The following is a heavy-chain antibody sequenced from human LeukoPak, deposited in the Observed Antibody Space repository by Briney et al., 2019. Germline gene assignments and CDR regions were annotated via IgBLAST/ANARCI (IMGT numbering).Heavy chain of an antibody. D-gene: IGHD2-21*02. CDR3: ARVAVTYRNFDY. Sequence: GGSLGLSCAASGFTFSNYAVSWVRQAPGKGLEWVSVISGGGGSTYYADSVKGRFTSSRDNSKNTLYLQMNSLRAEDTAVYYCARVAVTYRNFDYWGQGTLVTVSS. CDR1: GFTFSNYA. J-gene: IGHJ4*02. CDR2: ISGGGGST. V-gene: IGHV3-23*01.